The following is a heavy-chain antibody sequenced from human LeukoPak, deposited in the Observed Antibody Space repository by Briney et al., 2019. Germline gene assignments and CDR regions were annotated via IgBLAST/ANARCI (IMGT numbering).Heavy chain of an antibody. CDR2: INHSGST. CDR3: ARGWGQLAY. J-gene: IGHJ4*02. CDR1: GGSISSYY. V-gene: IGHV4-34*01. Sequence: SETLSLTCTVSGGSISSYYWSWIRQPPGKGLEWIGEINHSGSTNYNPSLKSRVTISVDTSKNQFSLKLSSVTAADTAVYYCARGWGQLAYWGQGTLVTVSS. D-gene: IGHD7-27*01.